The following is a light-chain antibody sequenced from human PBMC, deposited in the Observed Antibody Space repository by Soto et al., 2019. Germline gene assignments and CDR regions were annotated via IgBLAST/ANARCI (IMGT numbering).Light chain of an antibody. J-gene: IGLJ3*02. CDR3: NSYTSTSSWV. Sequence: QSALSQPASVAGSPGQSITISCTGTRSDVGSYNYVSGYQQHPGKTPKLMIYEVTNRPSGVSNRFSGSKSGNTASLTISGLQAEDEADYYCNSYTSTSSWVFGGGIKVTVL. V-gene: IGLV2-14*01. CDR1: RSDVGSYNY. CDR2: EVT.